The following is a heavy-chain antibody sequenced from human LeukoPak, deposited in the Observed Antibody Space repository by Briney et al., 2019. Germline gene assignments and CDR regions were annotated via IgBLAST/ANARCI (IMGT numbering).Heavy chain of an antibody. J-gene: IGHJ4*02. Sequence: PGGSLRLSCAASGFTFSSYSMNWVRQAPGKGLEWVSSISSSSSYIYYADSVKGRFTISRDNAKNSLYLQMNSLRAEDTAVYYCARSAVDTAVRLPENYFDYWGQGTLVTVSS. CDR1: GFTFSSYS. CDR2: ISSSSSYI. CDR3: ARSAVDTAVRLPENYFDY. V-gene: IGHV3-21*01. D-gene: IGHD5-18*01.